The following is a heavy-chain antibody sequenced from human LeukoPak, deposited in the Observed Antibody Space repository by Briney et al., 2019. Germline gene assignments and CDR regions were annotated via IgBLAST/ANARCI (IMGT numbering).Heavy chain of an antibody. V-gene: IGHV3-23*01. Sequence: GGSLRLSCAASGFTFSSYAMSWVRQAPGEGLEWVSAISGSGGSTYYADSVKGRFTISRDNSKNTLYLQMNSLRAEDRAVYYCAKNRDGYNRGTFDIWGQGTMVTVSS. CDR2: ISGSGGST. J-gene: IGHJ3*02. D-gene: IGHD5-24*01. CDR1: GFTFSSYA. CDR3: AKNRDGYNRGTFDI.